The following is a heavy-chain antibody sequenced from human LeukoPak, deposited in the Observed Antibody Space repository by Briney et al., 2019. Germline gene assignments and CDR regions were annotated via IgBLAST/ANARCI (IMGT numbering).Heavy chain of an antibody. D-gene: IGHD3-10*01. V-gene: IGHV4-39*07. CDR2: IYYSGST. CDR3: ARDLYYYGSGSYYYYYMDV. Sequence: SETLSLTCTVSGGSISSSSYYWGWIRQPPGKGLEWIGSIYYSGSTYYNPSLKSRVTISVDTSKNQFSLKLSSVTAADTAVYYCARDLYYYGSGSYYYYYMDVWGKGTTVTISS. CDR1: GGSISSSSYY. J-gene: IGHJ6*03.